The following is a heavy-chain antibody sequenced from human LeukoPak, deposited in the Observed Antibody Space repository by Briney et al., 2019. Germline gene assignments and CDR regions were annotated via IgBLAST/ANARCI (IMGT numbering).Heavy chain of an antibody. J-gene: IGHJ4*02. Sequence: GGSLRPSCAASGFTFSNSGMHWVRQAPGKGLEWLAIIWYDGSNKYYPGSVKGRFTISRDNSKNTLYLQMNSLRAEDTAVYYCARDLAGSSGWRYYLDSWGQGTLVTVSS. CDR1: GFTFSNSG. D-gene: IGHD6-19*01. CDR3: ARDLAGSSGWRYYLDS. V-gene: IGHV3-33*01. CDR2: IWYDGSNK.